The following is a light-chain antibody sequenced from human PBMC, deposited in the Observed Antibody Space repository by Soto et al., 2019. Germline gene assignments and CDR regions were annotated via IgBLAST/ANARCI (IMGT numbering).Light chain of an antibody. Sequence: QSALTQPPSASGSPGQSVTIACTGTSSDVGSCKYVSWYQQHPGKAPKLIIYEVIKRPSGVPDRFSGSKSGNTASLTVSGLHAEDESDYYCSSYADINNVDVLFVGGTKVTVL. CDR3: SSYADINNVDVL. J-gene: IGLJ2*01. CDR2: EVI. CDR1: SSDVGSCKY. V-gene: IGLV2-8*01.